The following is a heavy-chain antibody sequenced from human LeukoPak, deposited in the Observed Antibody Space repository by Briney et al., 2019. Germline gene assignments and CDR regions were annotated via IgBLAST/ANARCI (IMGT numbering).Heavy chain of an antibody. Sequence: GASVKVSCKASGGTFSSYAISWVRQAPGQGLEWMGGIIPIFGTANYAQKFQGRVTITADKSTSTAYMELSSLRSEDTAVYYCARSSLDYGDYGYYYYMDVWGKGTTVTVSS. J-gene: IGHJ6*03. CDR3: ARSSLDYGDYGYYYYMDV. CDR2: IIPIFGTA. D-gene: IGHD4-17*01. CDR1: GGTFSSYA. V-gene: IGHV1-69*06.